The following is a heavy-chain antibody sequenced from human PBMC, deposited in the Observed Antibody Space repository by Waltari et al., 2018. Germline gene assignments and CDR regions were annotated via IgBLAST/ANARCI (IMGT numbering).Heavy chain of an antibody. CDR3: ARGLSQYGATTGFDY. D-gene: IGHD3-9*01. V-gene: IGHV4-4*02. CDR1: GDSINNNHW. CDR2: INGSGST. Sequence: QVQLQESGPGLVKPSGTLSLTCVVSGDSINNNHWWSWVRQAPGKGLEWIGQINGSGSTMYNPSVKSRVTISADNSKNQFSLTLKSVTAADTALYFCARGLSQYGATTGFDYWGQGTRVSVSS. J-gene: IGHJ4*02.